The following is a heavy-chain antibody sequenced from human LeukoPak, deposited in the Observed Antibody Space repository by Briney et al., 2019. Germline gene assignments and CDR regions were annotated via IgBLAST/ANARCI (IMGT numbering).Heavy chain of an antibody. D-gene: IGHD4-17*01. CDR1: GGSISSYY. V-gene: IGHV4-59*01. J-gene: IGHJ3*02. Sequence: PSETLSLTCTVSGGSISSYYWSWIRQPPGKGLEWIGYIYYSGSTNYNPSLKSRVTISVDTSKNQFSLKLSSVTAADTAVYYCARYISRDYGVGAFDIWGQGTMATVSS. CDR2: IYYSGST. CDR3: ARYISRDYGVGAFDI.